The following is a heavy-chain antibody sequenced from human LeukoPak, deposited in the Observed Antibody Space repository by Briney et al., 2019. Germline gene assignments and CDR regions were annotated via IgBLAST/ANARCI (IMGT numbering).Heavy chain of an antibody. J-gene: IGHJ6*02. Sequence: GGSLRLSCAASGFTVSSNYMSWVRQAPGKGLEWVSSISSSSSYIYYADSVKGRFTISRDNAKNSLYLQMNSLRAEDTAVYYCARDPPYCSSTSCYHSGMDVWGQGTTVTVSS. CDR3: ARDPPYCSSTSCYHSGMDV. V-gene: IGHV3-21*01. CDR2: ISSSSSYI. CDR1: GFTVSSNY. D-gene: IGHD2-2*01.